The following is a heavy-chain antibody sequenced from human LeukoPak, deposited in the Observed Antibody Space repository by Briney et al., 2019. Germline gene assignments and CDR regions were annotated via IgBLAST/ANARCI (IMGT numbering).Heavy chain of an antibody. Sequence: SETLSLTCTVSGGSISSYYWSWIRQPPGKGLEWIGYIYYSGSTNYNPSLKSRVTISVDTSKNQFSLKLSSVTAADTAVYYRARVRRHNWFDPWGQGTLVTVSS. CDR1: GGSISSYY. CDR3: ARVRRHNWFDP. CDR2: IYYSGST. J-gene: IGHJ5*02. V-gene: IGHV4-59*01.